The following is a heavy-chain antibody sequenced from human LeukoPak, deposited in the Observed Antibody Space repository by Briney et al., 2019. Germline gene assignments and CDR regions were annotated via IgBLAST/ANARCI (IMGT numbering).Heavy chain of an antibody. CDR2: ISSSSSYI. Sequence: GGSLRLSCAASGFTFSSYSMNWVRQAPGKGLEWVSSISSSSSYIYYADSVKGRFTISRDNAKNSLYLQMNSLRAEDTAVYYCARDSNDIALFDYWGQGTLVTVSS. V-gene: IGHV3-21*01. CDR1: GFTFSSYS. D-gene: IGHD5-12*01. CDR3: ARDSNDIALFDY. J-gene: IGHJ4*02.